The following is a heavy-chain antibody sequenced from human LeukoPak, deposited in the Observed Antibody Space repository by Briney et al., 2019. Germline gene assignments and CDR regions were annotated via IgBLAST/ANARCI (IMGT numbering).Heavy chain of an antibody. J-gene: IGHJ4*02. CDR2: IRSKAYGGTT. V-gene: IGHV3-49*03. CDR3: TRGRSSGTYDGADY. D-gene: IGHD1-26*01. CDR1: GFTFANYA. Sequence: GGSLRLSCTASGFTFANYAMTWFRQAPGKGLEWVSFIRSKAYGGTTEYAASVKGRFTISRDDSKSIVYLQMNGLITEDTAVYYCTRGRSSGTYDGADYWGQGALVTVSS.